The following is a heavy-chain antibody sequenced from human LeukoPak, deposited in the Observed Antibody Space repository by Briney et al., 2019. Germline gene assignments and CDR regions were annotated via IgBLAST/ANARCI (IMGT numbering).Heavy chain of an antibody. J-gene: IGHJ4*02. CDR3: ARRFTTDYYDSSGYYTYFDY. CDR1: GGSISSYY. V-gene: IGHV4-59*08. CDR2: IYYSGST. Sequence: SETLSLTCTVSGGSISSYYWSWIRQPPGKGLEWIGYIYYSGSTNYNPSLKSRVTISVDTSKNQFSLKLSSMTAADTAVYYCARRFTTDYYDSSGYYTYFDYWGQGTLVTVSS. D-gene: IGHD3-22*01.